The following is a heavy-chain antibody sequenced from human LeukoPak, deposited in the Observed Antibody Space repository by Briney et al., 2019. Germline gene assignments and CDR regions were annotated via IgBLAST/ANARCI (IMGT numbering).Heavy chain of an antibody. V-gene: IGHV3-73*01. CDR3: TRHQGDYYYYGMDV. CDR2: IRSKANIYAT. J-gene: IGHJ6*02. CDR1: GLPLSGSA. Sequence: PRGSLRLCCSASGLPLSGSAMHSVRQASGKGLEWVDRIRSKANIYATSYAALVKGRFNISRDDSKNTAYLQMNSLKTEDTAVYYCTRHQGDYYYYGMDVWGQGTTVTVCS.